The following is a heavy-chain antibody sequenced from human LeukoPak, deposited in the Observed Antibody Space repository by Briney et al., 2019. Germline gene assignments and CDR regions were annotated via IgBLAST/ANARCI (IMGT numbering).Heavy chain of an antibody. CDR3: AKGSYYDSSGSFYFDY. CDR2: ISDSGSTT. CDR1: GVTFSTYA. J-gene: IGHJ4*02. Sequence: PGGSLRLSCVASGVTFSTYAMNWVRQVPGKGLEWVSLISDSGSTTYHADSVKGRFTISRDNSKNTLYVQVNSLGTEDTAAYYCAKGSYYDSSGSFYFDYWGQGTLVTVSS. V-gene: IGHV3-23*01. D-gene: IGHD3-22*01.